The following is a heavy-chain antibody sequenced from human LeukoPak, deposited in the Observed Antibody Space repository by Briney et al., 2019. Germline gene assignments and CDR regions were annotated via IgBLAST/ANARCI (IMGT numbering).Heavy chain of an antibody. CDR2: IYYSGST. V-gene: IGHV4-59*01. D-gene: IGHD3-16*01. Sequence: SETLSLTCTVSGGSIRSYYWSWIRHPPGQGLEWIGYIYYSGSTNYNPSLKSRVTISVDTSKNQFSLKLRSVTAADTAVYYCARGGGYYFDYWGQGTLVTVSS. J-gene: IGHJ4*02. CDR1: GGSIRSYY. CDR3: ARGGGYYFDY.